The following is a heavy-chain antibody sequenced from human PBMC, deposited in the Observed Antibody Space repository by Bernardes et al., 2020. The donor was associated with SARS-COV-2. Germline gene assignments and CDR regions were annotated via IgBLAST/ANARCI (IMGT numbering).Heavy chain of an antibody. D-gene: IGHD4-17*01. CDR1: GYSFSSYA. CDR3: ARSRDYGDFGGILRGYYFAS. V-gene: IGHV3-23*01. CDR2: ISGSAGST. Sequence: GGSLRLSCAASGYSFSSYAMTWVRQAPGKGLEWVSAISGSAGSTYYADSLKGRFTISRDNSKNTLYLQMNSLRAEDTAVYYCARSRDYGDFGGILRGYYFASCGQGTLVTVSS. J-gene: IGHJ4*02.